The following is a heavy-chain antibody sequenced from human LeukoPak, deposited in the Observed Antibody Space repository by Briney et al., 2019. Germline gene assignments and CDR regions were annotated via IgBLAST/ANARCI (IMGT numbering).Heavy chain of an antibody. V-gene: IGHV3-53*01. CDR1: GFTVSSNY. CDR3: ARGGDYYDSSGYRLPGYFDY. D-gene: IGHD3-22*01. Sequence: PGGSLRLSCAASGFTVSSNYMSWVRQAPGKGLEWVSVIYSGGSTYYADSVKGRFTISRDNSKNTLYLQMNSLRAEDTAVYYCARGGDYYDSSGYRLPGYFDYWGQGTLVTVSS. J-gene: IGHJ4*02. CDR2: IYSGGST.